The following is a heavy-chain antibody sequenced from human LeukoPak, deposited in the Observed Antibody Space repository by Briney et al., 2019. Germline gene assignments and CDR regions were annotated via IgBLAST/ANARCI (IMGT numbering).Heavy chain of an antibody. CDR3: AKVQNDYDSSSGFYYYFDY. D-gene: IGHD3-22*01. V-gene: IGHV3-23*01. Sequence: GGSLRLSCAASGFTVNRYAMSWVRQAPGKGLEWVSLITNAGSTDYAESADSVRGRFIISRDDSKNTLYLEMNSLRAEDTAIDYCAKVQNDYDSSSGFYYYFDYWGQGTLVTVSS. CDR2: ITNAGST. CDR1: GFTVNRYA. J-gene: IGHJ4*02.